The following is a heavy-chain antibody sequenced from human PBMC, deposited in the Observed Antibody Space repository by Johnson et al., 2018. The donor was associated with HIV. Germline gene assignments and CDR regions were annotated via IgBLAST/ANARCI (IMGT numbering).Heavy chain of an antibody. CDR3: ATGFGPAFEM. D-gene: IGHD3-16*01. J-gene: IGHJ3*02. V-gene: IGHV3-23*04. CDR1: RFTFSSYA. Sequence: VQLVESGGGLVQPGGSLRLSCTASRFTFSSYAMSWVRQAPGKGLEWVSAISGSGDSTYYADSVKGRFTISRDNSKNTLYLQMNSLRAEDTAVYYCATGFGPAFEMWGQGTMVTVSS. CDR2: ISGSGDST.